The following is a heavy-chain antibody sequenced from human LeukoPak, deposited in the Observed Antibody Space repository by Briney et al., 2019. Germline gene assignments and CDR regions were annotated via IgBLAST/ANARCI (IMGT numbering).Heavy chain of an antibody. Sequence: GESLKISCKGSGYSSTTYWIGWVRQIPGKGLEWMGIIYPGDSHTMYSPSFRGQVTMSADKSISTAYLQWSSLKASDTAMYYCARLLGSSSSSWASFDYWGQGTLVTVSS. V-gene: IGHV5-51*01. CDR2: IYPGDSHT. CDR1: GYSSTTYW. CDR3: ARLLGSSSSSWASFDY. D-gene: IGHD6-13*01. J-gene: IGHJ4*02.